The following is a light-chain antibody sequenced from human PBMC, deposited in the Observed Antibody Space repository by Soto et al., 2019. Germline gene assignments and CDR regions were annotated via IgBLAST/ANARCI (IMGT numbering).Light chain of an antibody. CDR2: WAS. Sequence: DIVMTQSPDSLAVSLGEGATINCQSSQNVLYSPNNRNYLAWYQQRPGQPPKLLIYWASTRESGVPDRFSGSGSGTDFTLTISSLQAEDVAVYYCQQYYSTPWTFGQGTKVEIK. CDR3: QQYYSTPWT. CDR1: QNVLYSPNNRNY. V-gene: IGKV4-1*01. J-gene: IGKJ1*01.